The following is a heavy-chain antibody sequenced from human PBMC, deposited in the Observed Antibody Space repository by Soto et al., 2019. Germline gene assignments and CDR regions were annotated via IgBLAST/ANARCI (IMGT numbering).Heavy chain of an antibody. CDR2: ISGSGGST. D-gene: IGHD1-26*01. Sequence: GGSLRLSCAASGFTFSSYAMSWVRQTPGKGLEWVSAISGSGGSTYYADSVKGRFTISRDTSTTTVYMELSSLRSEDTAVYYCAREVFVGVGATAYWGQGTQVTVSS. V-gene: IGHV3-23*01. CDR1: GFTFSSYA. CDR3: AREVFVGVGATAY. J-gene: IGHJ4*02.